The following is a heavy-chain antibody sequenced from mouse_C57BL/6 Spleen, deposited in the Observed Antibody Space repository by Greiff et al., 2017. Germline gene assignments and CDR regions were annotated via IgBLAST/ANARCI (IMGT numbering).Heavy chain of an antibody. Sequence: DVMLVESGGDLVKPGGSLKLSCAASGFTFSSYGMSWVRQTPDKRLEWVATISSGGSYTYYPDSVKGRFTISRDNAKNTLYLQRSSLKSEDTAMYYCARDYGNYLYFDVWGTGTTVTVSS. CDR3: ARDYGNYLYFDV. J-gene: IGHJ1*03. CDR2: ISSGGSYT. D-gene: IGHD2-1*01. CDR1: GFTFSSYG. V-gene: IGHV5-6*02.